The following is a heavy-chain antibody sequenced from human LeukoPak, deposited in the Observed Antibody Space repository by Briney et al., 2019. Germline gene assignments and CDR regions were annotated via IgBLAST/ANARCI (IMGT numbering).Heavy chain of an antibody. V-gene: IGHV3-21*01. CDR2: ISSSSSYI. D-gene: IGHD6-19*01. Sequence: NPGGSLRLSCAVSGFTFSSYSMNWVRQAPGKGLEWVSSISSSSSYIYYADSVKGRFTISRDNAKNSLYLQMNSLRAEDTAVYYCARDLSSGFEVNWYFDLWGRGTLVTVPS. CDR3: ARDLSSGFEVNWYFDL. J-gene: IGHJ2*01. CDR1: GFTFSSYS.